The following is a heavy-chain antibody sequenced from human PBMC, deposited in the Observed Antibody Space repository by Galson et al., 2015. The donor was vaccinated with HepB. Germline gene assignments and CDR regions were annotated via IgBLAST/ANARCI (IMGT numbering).Heavy chain of an antibody. Sequence: SLRLSCAASGFAFSNYVMSWVRQAPGKGLEWVSTISASGDDTYYADPVKGRFTISRDNSKNTLNVQMNSLRADDTAVCYCAAGYYYGDLGRDWGQGTLVIVSS. D-gene: IGHD3-22*01. CDR2: ISASGDDT. CDR3: AAGYYYGDLGRD. V-gene: IGHV3-23*01. CDR1: GFAFSNYV. J-gene: IGHJ4*02.